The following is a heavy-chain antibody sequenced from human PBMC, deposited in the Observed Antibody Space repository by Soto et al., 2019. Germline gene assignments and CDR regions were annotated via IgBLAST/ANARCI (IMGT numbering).Heavy chain of an antibody. CDR2: ISYDGSNK. D-gene: IGHD6-19*01. V-gene: IGHV3-30*18. Sequence: QVQLVESGGGVVQPGRSLRLSCAASGFTFSSYGMHWVRQAPGKGLEWVAVISYDGSNKYYADSLKGRFTISRDNSKNTLYLQMNSLRAEDTAVYYCAKFPSSSGWYFGYWGQGTLVTVSS. CDR3: AKFPSSSGWYFGY. CDR1: GFTFSSYG. J-gene: IGHJ4*02.